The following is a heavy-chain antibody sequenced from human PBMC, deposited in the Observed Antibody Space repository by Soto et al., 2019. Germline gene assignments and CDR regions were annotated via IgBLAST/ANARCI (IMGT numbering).Heavy chain of an antibody. CDR2: TRNKANSYTT. V-gene: IGHV3-72*01. CDR3: ARPLVYDAFDI. J-gene: IGHJ3*02. Sequence: PGGSLRLSCAASGFTFSDHYMDWVRQAPGKGLEWVGRTRNKANSYTTEYAASVKGRFTISRDDSKNSLYLQMNSLKTEDTAVYYCARPLVYDAFDIWGQGTMVTVSS. CDR1: GFTFSDHY.